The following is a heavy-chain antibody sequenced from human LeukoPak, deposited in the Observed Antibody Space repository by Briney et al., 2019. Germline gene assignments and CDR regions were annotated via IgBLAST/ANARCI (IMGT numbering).Heavy chain of an antibody. CDR2: IRYDGIKK. CDR1: GFTFSIYP. CDR3: ASAIQGN. Sequence: GGSLRLSCAASGFTFSIYPMHWVRQAPGKGLEWVAFIRYDGIKKYYADSVKGRFTISRDNSKNTLYLRMNSLRAEDTAVYYCASAIQGNWGQGTLVTVSS. V-gene: IGHV3-30*02. J-gene: IGHJ4*02.